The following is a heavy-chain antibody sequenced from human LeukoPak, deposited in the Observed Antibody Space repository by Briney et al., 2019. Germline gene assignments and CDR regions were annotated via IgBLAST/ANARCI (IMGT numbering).Heavy chain of an antibody. J-gene: IGHJ5*02. Sequence: GGSLRLSCAASGFTFSNAWMSWVRQAPGKGLEWVGRIKSKTDGGTTDYAAPVKGRFTISRDDSKNTLYLQMNSLKTEDTAVYFCTTVSSSWYGWFDPWSQGTLVTVPA. CDR3: TTVSSSWYGWFDP. CDR1: GFTFSNAW. D-gene: IGHD6-13*01. V-gene: IGHV3-15*01. CDR2: IKSKTDGGTT.